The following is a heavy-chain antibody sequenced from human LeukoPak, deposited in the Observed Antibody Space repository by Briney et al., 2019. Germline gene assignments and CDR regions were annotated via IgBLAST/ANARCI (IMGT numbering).Heavy chain of an antibody. V-gene: IGHV2-5*01. Sequence: SGPTLVNPTQTLALTCTFSGFSLRISGVAVGWSRQSPGKALEWLGLIYWSDEKRYSPSLRSRLTITKDTSKNQVVLIMTNMDPVDTGTYYCAHRRSGGGYPDFFDYWGQGALVTVSS. CDR3: AHRRSGGGYPDFFDY. CDR2: IYWSDEK. CDR1: GFSLRISGVA. D-gene: IGHD1-26*01. J-gene: IGHJ4*02.